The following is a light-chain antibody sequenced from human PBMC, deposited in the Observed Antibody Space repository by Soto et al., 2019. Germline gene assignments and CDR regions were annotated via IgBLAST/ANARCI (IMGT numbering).Light chain of an antibody. V-gene: IGLV1-40*01. CDR1: SSNIGAGYD. CDR2: SNS. Sequence: QSVLTQPPSVSGAPGQRVTIPWTGSSSNIGAGYDVHWYQQLPGPAPKLLIYSNSNRPSGVPVRFSGSNSGTSASLAITGLQVEDGADYSSQADVSGLSLYAFGTGVEITV. CDR3: QADVSGLSLYA. J-gene: IGLJ1*01.